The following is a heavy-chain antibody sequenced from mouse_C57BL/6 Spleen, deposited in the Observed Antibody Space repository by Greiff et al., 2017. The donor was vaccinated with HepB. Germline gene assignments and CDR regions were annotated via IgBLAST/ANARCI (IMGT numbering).Heavy chain of an antibody. Sequence: VQLQQSGTVLARPGASVKMSCKTSGYTFTSYWMHWVKQRPGQGLEWIGAIYPGNSDTSYNQKFKGKAKLTAVTSASTAYMELSSLTNEDSAVYYCTRLGTVVATYFDYWGQGTTLTVSS. V-gene: IGHV1-5*01. J-gene: IGHJ2*01. CDR3: TRLGTVVATYFDY. CDR1: GYTFTSYW. D-gene: IGHD1-1*01. CDR2: IYPGNSDT.